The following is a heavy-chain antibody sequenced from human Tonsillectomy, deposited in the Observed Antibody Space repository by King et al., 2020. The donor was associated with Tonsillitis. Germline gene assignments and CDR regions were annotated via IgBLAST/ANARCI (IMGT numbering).Heavy chain of an antibody. CDR2: INHSGST. V-gene: IGHV4-34*01. CDR3: ARENWSYYYYGMDV. CDR1: GGSFSGYY. Sequence: VQLQQWGAGLLKPSETLSLTCAVYGGSFSGYYWSWIRQPPGKGLEWIGEINHSGSTNYNPSLKSRVTISVDTSKNQFSLKLSSVTAADTAVYYCARENWSYYYYGMDVWGQGTTVTVSS. D-gene: IGHD1-1*01. J-gene: IGHJ6*02.